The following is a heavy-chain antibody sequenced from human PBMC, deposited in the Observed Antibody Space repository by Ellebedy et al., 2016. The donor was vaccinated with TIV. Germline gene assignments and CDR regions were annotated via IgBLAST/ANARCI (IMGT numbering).Heavy chain of an antibody. CDR3: ARIITYYDFWSGYMNRFDP. J-gene: IGHJ5*02. V-gene: IGHV2-26*01. D-gene: IGHD3-3*01. Sequence: SGPTLVKPTETLTLTCTVSGFSLNNARMGVSWVRQPPGKALEWLAHIFSDDEKSYRTSLKSRLTISKDTSKSQVVLTMTNMDPVDTATYYCARIITYYDFWSGYMNRFDPWGQGTQVTVSS. CDR1: GFSLNNARMG. CDR2: IFSDDEK.